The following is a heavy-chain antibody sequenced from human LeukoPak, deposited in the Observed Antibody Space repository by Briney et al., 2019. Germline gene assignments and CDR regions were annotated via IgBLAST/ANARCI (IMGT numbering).Heavy chain of an antibody. D-gene: IGHD3-22*01. CDR3: AREQEGYYYDSSGYYYLGY. Sequence: ASVKVSCKASGYTFTSYYMHWVRQAPGQGLEWMGIINPSGGSTSYAQKFQGRVTVTRDMSTSTVYMELSSLRSEDTAVYYCAREQEGYYYDSSGYYYLGYWGQGTLVTVSS. V-gene: IGHV1-46*01. CDR2: INPSGGST. CDR1: GYTFTSYY. J-gene: IGHJ4*02.